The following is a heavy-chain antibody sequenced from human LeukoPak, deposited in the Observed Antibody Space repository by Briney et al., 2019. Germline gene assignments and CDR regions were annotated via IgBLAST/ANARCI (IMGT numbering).Heavy chain of an antibody. D-gene: IGHD2-21*02. CDR3: AKDSYCGGDCYLYYYYYMDV. CDR2: ISIRSDAT. J-gene: IGHJ6*03. Sequence: GGSLRLSCVASGFTFSNYAFNWVRQAPGKGLEWISLISIRSDATYYAPSVKGRFTISRDNSKNTLYLQMNSLRAEDTAVYYCAKDSYCGGDCYLYYYYYMDVWGKGTTVTISS. V-gene: IGHV3-23*01. CDR1: GFTFSNYA.